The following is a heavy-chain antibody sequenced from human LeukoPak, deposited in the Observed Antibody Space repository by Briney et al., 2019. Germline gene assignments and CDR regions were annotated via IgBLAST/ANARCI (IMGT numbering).Heavy chain of an antibody. V-gene: IGHV1-2*02. Sequence: SSVKLSFKASGSTFTGYYMHLVRQAPGQGLERMGWFNPNSGGTNYAQKFQVRGTMTRDTSNSTATLELSMLRPNDTAAYYYYRHISVGLVVSFIEYYFDYWGQGTLVTVSS. CDR1: GSTFTGYY. CDR2: FNPNSGGT. CDR3: YRHISVGLVVSFIEYYFDY. D-gene: IGHD2-21*01. J-gene: IGHJ4*02.